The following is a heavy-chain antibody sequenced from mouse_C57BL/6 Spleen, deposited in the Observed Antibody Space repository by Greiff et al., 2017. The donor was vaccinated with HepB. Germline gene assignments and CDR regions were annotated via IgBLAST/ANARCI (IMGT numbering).Heavy chain of an antibody. CDR3: ARGHYGSSYDYAMDY. D-gene: IGHD1-1*01. CDR1: GYAFSSYL. Sequence: QVQLQQSGAELVKPGASVKISCKASGYAFSSYLMNWVEQRPGKGLEWIGQIYPGDGDTNYNGKFKGKATLTADKSSSTAYMQLSSLTSEDSAVYFCARGHYGSSYDYAMDYWGQGTSVTVSS. J-gene: IGHJ4*01. V-gene: IGHV1-80*01. CDR2: IYPGDGDT.